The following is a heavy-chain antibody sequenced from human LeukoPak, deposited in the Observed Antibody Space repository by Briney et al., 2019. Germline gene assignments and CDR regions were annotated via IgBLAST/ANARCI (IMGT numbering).Heavy chain of an antibody. CDR2: ISSSSSTI. CDR1: GFTFSSYS. Sequence: PGGSLRLSCAASGFTFSSYSMNWVRQAPGKGLEWVSYISSSSSTIYYADSVKGRFTIPRDNSKNTLHLQMNSLRAEDTAVYSCAKGRSGVSSAAINYWDQGTLVTVSS. J-gene: IGHJ4*02. CDR3: AKGRSGVSSAAINY. V-gene: IGHV3-48*01. D-gene: IGHD2-2*01.